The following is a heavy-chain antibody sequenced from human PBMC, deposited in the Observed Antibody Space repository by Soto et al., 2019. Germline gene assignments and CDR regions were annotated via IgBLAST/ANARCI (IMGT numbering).Heavy chain of an antibody. CDR1: GGTFSSYS. CDR3: AISSRVLLDY. V-gene: IGHV1-69*02. J-gene: IGHJ4*02. D-gene: IGHD3-10*01. CDR2: IIPSLGIA. Sequence: QVQLVQSGAEVKKPGSSVKVSCKASGGTFSSYSISWVRQAPGQGLEWMGRIIPSLGIANYAQKFQGRVKMTADKSTTTAYMELSSLRSEDTAVYYCAISSRVLLDYWGQGTLVTVSS.